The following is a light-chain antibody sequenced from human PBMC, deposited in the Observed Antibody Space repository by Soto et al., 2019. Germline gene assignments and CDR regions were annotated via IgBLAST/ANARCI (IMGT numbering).Light chain of an antibody. CDR3: QQYNNYSRALT. Sequence: EIVMTQSPATLSVSPGERATLSCRASQSVSSNLAWYQQKPGQAPRLLIYSASTRATGIPARFSGSGSGTEFTLTISSLQSEDFAVYYCQQYNNYSRALTFGGGTKVEIK. J-gene: IGKJ4*01. V-gene: IGKV3-15*01. CDR2: SAS. CDR1: QSVSSN.